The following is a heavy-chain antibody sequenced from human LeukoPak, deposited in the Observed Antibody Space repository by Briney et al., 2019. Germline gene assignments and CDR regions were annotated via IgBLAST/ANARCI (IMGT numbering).Heavy chain of an antibody. J-gene: IGHJ4*02. CDR2: IRGSSSYM. Sequence: PGGSLRLSCATSGFIFSHYWMSWVRQAPGKGLEWVSFIRGSSSYMYYADSVKGRFTISRDNAKNSLYLQMNNLRAEDTAVYYCAREGVGYYLDQWGQGTLVTVSS. CDR3: AREGVGYYLDQ. V-gene: IGHV3-21*01. CDR1: GFIFSHYW. D-gene: IGHD2-15*01.